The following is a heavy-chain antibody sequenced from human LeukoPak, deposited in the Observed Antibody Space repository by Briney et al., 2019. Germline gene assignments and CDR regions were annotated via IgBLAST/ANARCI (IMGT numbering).Heavy chain of an antibody. V-gene: IGHV3-23*01. Sequence: PGGSLRLSCAASGLTFSSYGMHWVRQAPGKGLEWVSAISGSGGGTYYADSVKGRFTISRDNSKNTLYLQMNSLRAEDTAVYYCAKKPGDGYFDYWGQGTLVTVSS. CDR2: ISGSGGGT. J-gene: IGHJ4*02. CDR3: AKKPGDGYFDY. CDR1: GLTFSSYG.